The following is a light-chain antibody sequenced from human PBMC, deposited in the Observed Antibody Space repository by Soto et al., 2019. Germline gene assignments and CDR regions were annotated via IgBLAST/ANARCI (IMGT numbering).Light chain of an antibody. V-gene: IGLV1-44*01. Sequence: QSVLTQPPSASGTPGQRITISCSGSSSNIGRNTVNWYRQLPGTATKLLIYKNSQRPSGIPDRFSGSKSGTSASLAISGLQSEDEADYYCAAWDDSMKDVVFGGGTKVTVL. CDR3: AAWDDSMKDVV. CDR2: KNS. CDR1: SSNIGRNT. J-gene: IGLJ2*01.